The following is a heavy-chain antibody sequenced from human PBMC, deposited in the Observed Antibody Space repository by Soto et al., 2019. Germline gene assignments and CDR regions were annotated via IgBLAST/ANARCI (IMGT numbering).Heavy chain of an antibody. CDR2: INPIFGTA. CDR3: ARGITRTVTDYYGLDV. V-gene: IGHV1-69*12. J-gene: IGHJ6*02. Sequence: QVQLVQSGAEVKKPGSSMKVSCKASGGTFSSYAISWVRQAPGQGLEWMGGINPIFGTADYAQKFHGRVTITADESTSTADMELSILRSADTAVYYCARGITRTVTDYYGLDVWGQGTTVTVSS. CDR1: GGTFSSYA. D-gene: IGHD1-20*01.